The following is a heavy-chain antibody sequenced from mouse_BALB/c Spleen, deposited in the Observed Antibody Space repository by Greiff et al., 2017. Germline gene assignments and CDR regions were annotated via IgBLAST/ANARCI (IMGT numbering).Heavy chain of an antibody. V-gene: IGHV5-6-5*01. CDR2: ISSGGST. CDR3: ASEKYGRGFAY. Sequence: EVKVVESGGGLVKPGGSLKLSCAASGFTFSSYAMSWVRQTPEKRLEWVASISSGGSTYYPDSVKGRFTISRDNARNILYLQMSSLRSEDTAMYYCASEKYGRGFAYWGQGTLVTVSA. J-gene: IGHJ3*01. D-gene: IGHD1-1*02. CDR1: GFTFSSYA.